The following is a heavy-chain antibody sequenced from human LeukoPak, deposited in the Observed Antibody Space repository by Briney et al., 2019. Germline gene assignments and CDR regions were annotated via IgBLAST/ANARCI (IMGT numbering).Heavy chain of an antibody. V-gene: IGHV3-48*04. J-gene: IGHJ4*02. Sequence: PGGSLSLSCAASGFTFSSYSMNWVRQAPGKGLEWVSYISSSSSTIYYADSVKGRFTISRDNAKNSLYLQMNSLRAEDTAVYYCATSSTLDYWGQGTLVTVSS. CDR2: ISSSSSTI. CDR3: ATSSTLDY. D-gene: IGHD2-2*01. CDR1: GFTFSSYS.